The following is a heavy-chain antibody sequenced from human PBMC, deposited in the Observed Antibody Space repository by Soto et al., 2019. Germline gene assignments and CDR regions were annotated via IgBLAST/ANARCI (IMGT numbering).Heavy chain of an antibody. Sequence: SETLSLTCAFYCGSFSGYYWSWIRQPPGKGLEWIGEINHSGSTNYNPSLKSRVTISLDRSNNQFSLNLSSVTAADTAAYFCARDRKESNYFDYWGQGTLVTVSS. CDR3: ARDRKESNYFDY. CDR1: CGSFSGYY. CDR2: INHSGST. V-gene: IGHV4-34*01. J-gene: IGHJ4*02.